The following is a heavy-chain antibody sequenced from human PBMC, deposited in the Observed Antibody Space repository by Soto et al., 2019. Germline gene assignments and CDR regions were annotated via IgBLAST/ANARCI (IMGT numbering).Heavy chain of an antibody. D-gene: IGHD3-22*01. CDR3: ARVLYYYDSSGYWIDY. J-gene: IGHJ4*02. CDR2: IYYSGST. V-gene: IGHV4-39*01. Sequence: QLQLQESGPGLVKPSETLSLTCTVSGGSISSSSYYWGWIRQPPGKGLEWIGSIYYSGSTYYNPSLKSRVTISVDTSKNQFSLKLSSVTAADTAVYYCARVLYYYDSSGYWIDYWGQGTLVTVSS. CDR1: GGSISSSSYY.